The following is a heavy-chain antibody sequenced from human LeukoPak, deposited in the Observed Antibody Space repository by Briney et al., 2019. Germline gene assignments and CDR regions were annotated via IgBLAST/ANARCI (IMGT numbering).Heavy chain of an antibody. CDR2: ISYSGNT. D-gene: IGHD2-15*01. Sequence: SETLSLTCTVSGGSIISSDYHWGWVRQPPGKGLEWIGTISYSGNTDHNPSLRSRVTISVDTSNNQFSLRLGSVTAADTAVYHCARHCCSGPAKRVFDIWGQGTMVTVSS. J-gene: IGHJ3*02. CDR1: GGSIISSDYH. CDR3: ARHCCSGPAKRVFDI. V-gene: IGHV4-39*01.